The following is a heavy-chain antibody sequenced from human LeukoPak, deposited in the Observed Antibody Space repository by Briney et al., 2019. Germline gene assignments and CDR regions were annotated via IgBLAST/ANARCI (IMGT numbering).Heavy chain of an antibody. CDR3: ARCIGLYYYYYYMDV. V-gene: IGHV3-48*04. CDR1: GFTFSSYT. Sequence: PGGSLRLSCAASGFTFSSYTMNWVRQAPGKGLEWLSYIGTSYSSMSHADSVKGRFTISRDNAKNSLYLQMNSLRAEDTAVYYCARCIGLYYYYYYMDVWGKGTTVTVSS. D-gene: IGHD2-8*01. J-gene: IGHJ6*03. CDR2: IGTSYSSM.